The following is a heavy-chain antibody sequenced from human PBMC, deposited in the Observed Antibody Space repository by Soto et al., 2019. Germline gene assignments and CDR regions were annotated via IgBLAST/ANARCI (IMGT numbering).Heavy chain of an antibody. D-gene: IGHD2-15*01. Sequence: GGSLRLSCAASGFTFSSYGMHWVRQAPGKGLEWVAVIWYDGSNKYYADSVKGRFTISRDNSKNTLYLQMNSLRAEDTAVYYCARARLFVPNTPLDPWGKGTLVTVSS. V-gene: IGHV3-33*01. CDR3: ARARLFVPNTPLDP. CDR2: IWYDGSNK. J-gene: IGHJ5*02. CDR1: GFTFSSYG.